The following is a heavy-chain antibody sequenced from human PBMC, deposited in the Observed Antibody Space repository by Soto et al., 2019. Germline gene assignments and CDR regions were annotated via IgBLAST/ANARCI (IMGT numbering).Heavy chain of an antibody. V-gene: IGHV1-24*01. CDR2: FDPEDGET. CDR3: AAGGTRWLHSPFDY. CDR1: GHTLTELS. Sequence: QVQLLQSGAEVKKPGASVKVSCKVSGHTLTELSMHWVRQAPGRGLEWMGGFDPEDGETIFAQKFQGRVTMTEDTATDSTDMELTSLRSEDTAVYYWAAGGTRWLHSPFDYWGQGTLVTISS. J-gene: IGHJ4*02. D-gene: IGHD1-1*01.